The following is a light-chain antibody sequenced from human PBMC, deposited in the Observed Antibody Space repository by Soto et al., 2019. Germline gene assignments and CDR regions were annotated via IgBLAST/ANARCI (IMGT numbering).Light chain of an antibody. CDR1: SSDVGGYNY. CDR3: NSYTSSSTYV. V-gene: IGLV2-14*03. Sequence: QSALTQPASVSGSPGQSITISCTGTSSDVGGYNYVSWYQHHPGEAPKVMIYDVSNRPSGISNRFSGSKSGNTASLTISGLQAEDEADYYCNSYTSSSTYVFGTGTSSPS. CDR2: DVS. J-gene: IGLJ1*01.